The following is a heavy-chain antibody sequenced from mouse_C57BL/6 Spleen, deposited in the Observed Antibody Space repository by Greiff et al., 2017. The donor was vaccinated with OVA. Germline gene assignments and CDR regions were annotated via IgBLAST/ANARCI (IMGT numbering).Heavy chain of an antibody. CDR3: ARHYSYYYGMDY. CDR2: IWSDGST. J-gene: IGHJ4*01. V-gene: IGHV2-6-1*01. Sequence: VQLVESGPGLVAPSQSLSITCTVSGFSLNSYGVHWVRQPPGKGLEWLVVIWSDGSTTYNSALKSRLSISKANSKSQVFLKTNSLQTDDTAIYYCARHYSYYYGMDYWGQGISVTAAS. D-gene: IGHD1-1*01. CDR1: GFSLNSYG.